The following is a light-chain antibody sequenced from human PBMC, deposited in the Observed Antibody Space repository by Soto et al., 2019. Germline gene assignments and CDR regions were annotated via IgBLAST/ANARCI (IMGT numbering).Light chain of an antibody. CDR2: AAS. V-gene: IGKV1-39*01. J-gene: IGKJ2*01. Sequence: LTQSPSFLSASVGDRVTIPCRASQSISTYLHWYQQKPGKAPNLLIYAASTLQSGVPSRFSGSGLATDFTLTINTPQPEDFAVYFCQQTYMVPYTFGQGTKVDI. CDR1: QSISTY. CDR3: QQTYMVPYT.